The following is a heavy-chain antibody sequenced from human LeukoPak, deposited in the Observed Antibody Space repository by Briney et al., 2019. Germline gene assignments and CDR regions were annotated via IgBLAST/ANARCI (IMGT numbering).Heavy chain of an antibody. CDR3: ATLQSSGYYYYYYGMDV. V-gene: IGHV4-34*01. Sequence: SETLSLTCAVYGGSFSGYYWSWIRQPPGKGLEWIGEINHSGSTNYNPSLKSRVTISVDTSKNQFSLKLSSVTAADTAVYYCATLQSSGYYYYYYGMDVWGQGTTVTVSS. J-gene: IGHJ6*02. D-gene: IGHD3-22*01. CDR2: INHSGST. CDR1: GGSFSGYY.